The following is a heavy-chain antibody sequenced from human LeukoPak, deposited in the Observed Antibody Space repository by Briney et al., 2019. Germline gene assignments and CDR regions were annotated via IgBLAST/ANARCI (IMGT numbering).Heavy chain of an antibody. D-gene: IGHD3-9*01. Sequence: SETLSLTCAVSGYSISSGYYWGWTRQPPGKGLEWIGSIYHSGSTYYNPSLKSRVTISVDTSKNQFSLKLSSVTAADTPVYYCARYDMTTKYYYGMDVWGKGTTVTVSS. V-gene: IGHV4-38-2*01. CDR1: GYSISSGYY. CDR2: IYHSGST. J-gene: IGHJ6*04. CDR3: ARYDMTTKYYYGMDV.